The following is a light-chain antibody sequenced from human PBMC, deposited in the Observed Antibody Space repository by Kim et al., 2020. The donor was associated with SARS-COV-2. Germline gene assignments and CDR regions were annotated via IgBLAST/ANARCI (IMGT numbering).Light chain of an antibody. J-gene: IGKJ4*01. V-gene: IGKV3-11*01. Sequence: LSAGERATLSCRASQSVSSYLAWYQQKPGQAPRLLIYDASNRATGIPARFSGSGSGTDFTLTISSLEPEDFAVYYCQQRSNWPLTFGGGTQVDIK. CDR3: QQRSNWPLT. CDR1: QSVSSY. CDR2: DAS.